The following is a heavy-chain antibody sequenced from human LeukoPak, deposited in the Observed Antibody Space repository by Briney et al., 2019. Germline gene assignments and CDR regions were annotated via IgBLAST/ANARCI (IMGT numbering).Heavy chain of an antibody. D-gene: IGHD6-19*01. CDR2: IYYSGST. CDR1: GGSFSGYY. Sequence: SETLSLTCAVYGGSFSGYYWSWIRQPPGKGLEWIGNIYYSGSTYYNPSLKSRLTISVDKAKNQFSLKLSSVTAADTAVYYCATRSSGWKFEYWGQGTLVTVSS. J-gene: IGHJ4*02. V-gene: IGHV4-34*01. CDR3: ATRSSGWKFEY.